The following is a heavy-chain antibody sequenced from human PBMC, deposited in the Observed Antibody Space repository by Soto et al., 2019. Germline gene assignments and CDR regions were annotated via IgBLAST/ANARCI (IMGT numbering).Heavy chain of an antibody. D-gene: IGHD7-27*01. CDR3: ARIGWGGDS. CDR1: GGSVRTGSYH. Sequence: QVQLQESGPGRVKPSETLSLTCSVSGGSVRTGSYHWSWIRQPPGKGLEWIGFIPNNGSPDYNPSLKSRVVVSIDRSKNQFSLTVNSVTADDTAVYFCARIGWGGDSWGQGTLVTVSS. CDR2: IPNNGSP. J-gene: IGHJ4*02. V-gene: IGHV4-61*01.